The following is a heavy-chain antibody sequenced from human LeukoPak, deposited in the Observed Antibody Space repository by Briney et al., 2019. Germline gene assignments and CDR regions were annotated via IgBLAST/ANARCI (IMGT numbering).Heavy chain of an antibody. CDR2: IYYSGST. D-gene: IGHD3-22*01. CDR1: GGSISSYY. J-gene: IGHJ4*02. V-gene: IGHV4-59*08. CDR3: ARDYYDSSGYGGYYLDY. Sequence: SETLSLTCTVSGGSISSYYWSWIRQPPGKGLEWIGYIYYSGSTNYNPSLKSRVTISVDMSKNQFSLKLSSVTAADTAVYYCARDYYDSSGYGGYYLDYWGQGTLVTVSS.